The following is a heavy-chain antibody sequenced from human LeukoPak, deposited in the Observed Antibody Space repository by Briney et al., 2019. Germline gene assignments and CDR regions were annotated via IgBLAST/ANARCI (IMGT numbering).Heavy chain of an antibody. Sequence: ASVKVSCKASGYTFTDYYMHWVRQAPGQGLEWMGRIIPILGIANYAQKFQGRVTITADKSTSTAYMELSSLRSEDTAVYYCARGGSANSSWYFGGKGNWFDPWGQGTLVTVSS. D-gene: IGHD6-13*01. J-gene: IGHJ5*02. CDR2: IIPILGIA. CDR1: GYTFTDYY. CDR3: ARGGSANSSWYFGGKGNWFDP. V-gene: IGHV1-69*04.